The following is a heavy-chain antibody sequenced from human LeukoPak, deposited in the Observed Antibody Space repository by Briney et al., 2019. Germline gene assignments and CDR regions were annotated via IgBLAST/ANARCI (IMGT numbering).Heavy chain of an antibody. CDR1: GFTFSSYG. Sequence: PGRSLRLSCAASGFTFSSYGMHWVRQAPGKGLEWVAVIWYDGSNKYYADSVKGRFTISRDNSKNTLYLQMNSLRAKDTAAYYCARVRHCSGGSCYYFDYWGQGTLVTVSS. D-gene: IGHD2-15*01. CDR3: ARVRHCSGGSCYYFDY. CDR2: IWYDGSNK. J-gene: IGHJ4*02. V-gene: IGHV3-33*01.